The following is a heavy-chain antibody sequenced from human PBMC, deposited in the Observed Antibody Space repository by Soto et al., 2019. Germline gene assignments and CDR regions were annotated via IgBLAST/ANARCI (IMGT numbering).Heavy chain of an antibody. V-gene: IGHV3-23*01. CDR2: MSGSGGST. D-gene: IGHD3-3*01. CDR3: AKDYSPGVVIINYYYMDV. Sequence: PGGSLRLSCASSGFTFSSYTMTWVGQAPGKGLELVAAMSGSGGSTYSADSVQGRFTISRDNSKNTLYLQMHSLRAEDTAVYYCAKDYSPGVVIINYYYMDVWGKGT. CDR1: GFTFSSYT. J-gene: IGHJ6*03.